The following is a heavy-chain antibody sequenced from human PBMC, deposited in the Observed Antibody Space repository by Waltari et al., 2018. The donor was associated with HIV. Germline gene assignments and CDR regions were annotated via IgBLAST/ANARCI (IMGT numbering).Heavy chain of an antibody. J-gene: IGHJ6*03. Sequence: QVQLVQSGAEVKKPGASVKVSCKASGYTVTGYYMHWARQAPGQGLEWMGRINPNTGGTNYAQKFQGRVAMTRDTSISTAYMELSRLRSDDTAVYYCASTYGSGSSYYYYYYMDVWGKGTTVTVSS. V-gene: IGHV1-2*06. CDR1: GYTVTGYY. CDR2: INPNTGGT. D-gene: IGHD3-10*01. CDR3: ASTYGSGSSYYYYYYMDV.